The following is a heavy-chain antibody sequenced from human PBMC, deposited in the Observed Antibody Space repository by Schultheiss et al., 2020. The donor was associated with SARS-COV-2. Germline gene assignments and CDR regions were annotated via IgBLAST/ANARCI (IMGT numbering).Heavy chain of an antibody. CDR3: AATGSGWSRIHPDSIDY. V-gene: IGHV4-59*01. CDR2: IYYSGST. J-gene: IGHJ4*02. CDR1: GGSISSYY. Sequence: SETLSLTCTVSGGSISSYYWSWIRQPPGKGLEWIGYIYYSGSTNYNPTLKSRVTISVDTSKNQFSLKLSSVTGADTAVYYCAATGSGWSRIHPDSIDYWGQGTLVTVSS. D-gene: IGHD6-19*01.